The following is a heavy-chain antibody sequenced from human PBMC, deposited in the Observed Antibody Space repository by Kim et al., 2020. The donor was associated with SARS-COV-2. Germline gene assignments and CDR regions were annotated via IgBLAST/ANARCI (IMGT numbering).Heavy chain of an antibody. CDR2: IYDSGST. CDR3: ARQNPYGPARTFDY. V-gene: IGHV4-31*03. CDR1: GGSISSGGYY. J-gene: IGHJ4*02. Sequence: SETLSLTCTVSGGSISSGGYYWSWIRQHPGKGLEWIGYIYDSGSTYSHPSLKSRVTISVDTSKNQFSLKLISVTAADTAVYYCARQNPYGPARTFDYWGQGPLVTVSS. D-gene: IGHD3-16*01.